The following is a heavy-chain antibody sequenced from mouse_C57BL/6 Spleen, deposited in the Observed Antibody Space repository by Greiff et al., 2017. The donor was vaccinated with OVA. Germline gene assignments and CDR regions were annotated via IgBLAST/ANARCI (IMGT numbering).Heavy chain of an antibody. CDR2: IDPETGGT. CDR1: GYTFTDYE. J-gene: IGHJ3*01. D-gene: IGHD1-1*01. Sequence: QVQLQQSGAELVRPGASVTLSCKASGYTFTDYEMHWVKQTPVHGLEWIGAIDPETGGTAYNQKFKGKAILTADKSSSTAYMELRSLTSEDSAVYYCTSYYGSSYGAYWGQGTLVTVSA. CDR3: TSYYGSSYGAY. V-gene: IGHV1-15*01.